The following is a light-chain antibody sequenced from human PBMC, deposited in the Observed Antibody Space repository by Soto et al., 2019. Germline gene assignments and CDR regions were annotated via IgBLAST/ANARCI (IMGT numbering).Light chain of an antibody. J-gene: IGKJ1*01. CDR3: QQRSNWPPWT. CDR1: QDVNKY. CDR2: DAS. V-gene: IGKV3-11*01. Sequence: EIVLTQSPATLSLSPGDRATLSCRASQDVNKYLIWYQQKPGQAPRVLLFDASNRATGVPARFSGSGSGTDFTLTINSLEPEDFAVYYCQQRSNWPPWTFGQGTKLEIK.